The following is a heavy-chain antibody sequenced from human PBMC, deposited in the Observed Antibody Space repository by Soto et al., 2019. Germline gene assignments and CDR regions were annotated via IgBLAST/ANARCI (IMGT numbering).Heavy chain of an antibody. D-gene: IGHD3-10*01. Sequence: PSETLSLTCAVYGGSFSGYYWSWIRQPPGKGLEWIGEINHSGSTNYNPSLKSRVTISVDTSKNQFSLKLSSVTAADTAMYYCARGSKSTMVRGGTYYYMDVWGKGTTVTVSS. CDR2: INHSGST. V-gene: IGHV4-34*01. J-gene: IGHJ6*03. CDR1: GGSFSGYY. CDR3: ARGSKSTMVRGGTYYYMDV.